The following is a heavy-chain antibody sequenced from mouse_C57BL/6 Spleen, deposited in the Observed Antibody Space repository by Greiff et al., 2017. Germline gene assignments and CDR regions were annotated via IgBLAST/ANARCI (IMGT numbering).Heavy chain of an antibody. D-gene: IGHD2-2*01. Sequence: VQLQQPGAELVRPGSSVKLSCKASGYTFTSYWLHWVKQRPIQGLEWIGNIDPSDSETHYNQKFKDKATLTVDKSSSTAYMQLSSLTSEDSAVYYCARGGLPSYYAMDYWGQGTSVTVSS. CDR2: IDPSDSET. CDR1: GYTFTSYW. CDR3: ARGGLPSYYAMDY. V-gene: IGHV1-52*01. J-gene: IGHJ4*01.